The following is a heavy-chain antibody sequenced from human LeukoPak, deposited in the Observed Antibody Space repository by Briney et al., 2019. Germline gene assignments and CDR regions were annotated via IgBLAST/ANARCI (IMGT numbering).Heavy chain of an antibody. CDR1: GFTFSSYW. Sequence: GGSLRLSCAVSGFTFSSYWMHWVRQVPGRGRVWVSRIKSDGSSTSYADSVKGRFTISRHNAKNTLYLQMNSLRAEDTAVYYCARQPRGDTTMVPGSYWGQGSLVTVSS. CDR2: IKSDGSST. CDR3: ARQPRGDTTMVPGSY. V-gene: IGHV3-74*01. D-gene: IGHD5-18*01. J-gene: IGHJ4*02.